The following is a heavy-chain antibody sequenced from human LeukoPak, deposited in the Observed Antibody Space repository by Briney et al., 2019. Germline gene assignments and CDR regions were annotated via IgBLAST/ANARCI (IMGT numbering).Heavy chain of an antibody. CDR1: GFTVSSNY. V-gene: IGHV3-66*04. J-gene: IGHJ4*02. Sequence: PGGSLRLSCAASGFTVSSNYMSWVRQAPGKGLEWVSVIYSGGSTKYADSVKGRFTISRDNAKNSLYLQMNSLRAEDTAVYYCARLRRLDYWGQGTLVTVSS. CDR2: IYSGGST. CDR3: ARLRRLDY.